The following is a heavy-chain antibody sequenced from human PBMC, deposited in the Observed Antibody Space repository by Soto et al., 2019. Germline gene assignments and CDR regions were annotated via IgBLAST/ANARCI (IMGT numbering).Heavy chain of an antibody. CDR2: INPNSGGT. D-gene: IGHD6-13*01. J-gene: IGHJ4*02. CDR3: ARDLGGQQLVENYLDY. CDR1: GYTFTGYY. Sequence: QVQLVQSGAEVKKPGASVKVSCKASGYTFTGYYMHWVRQAPGQGLEWMGWINPNSGGTNYAQKFQGWVTMTRDTSISTAYMELSRLRSDDTAVYYCARDLGGQQLVENYLDYWGQGTLVTVSS. V-gene: IGHV1-2*04.